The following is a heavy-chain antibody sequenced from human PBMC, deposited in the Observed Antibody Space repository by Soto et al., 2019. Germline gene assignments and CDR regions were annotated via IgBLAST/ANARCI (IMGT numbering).Heavy chain of an antibody. CDR2: IDPSDSYT. CDR1: GYTFTTYW. CDR3: ECPRQHYGDRAYDH. Sequence: LGESLKISCHGSGYTFTTYWITWVRQLPGKGLEWVGRIDPSDSYTDYSPSFQGHVTISADKSINTAYLQWDSLKASDTAMYYCECPRQHYGDRAYDHWGQGNLVTVSS. V-gene: IGHV5-10-1*01. D-gene: IGHD4-17*01. J-gene: IGHJ4*02.